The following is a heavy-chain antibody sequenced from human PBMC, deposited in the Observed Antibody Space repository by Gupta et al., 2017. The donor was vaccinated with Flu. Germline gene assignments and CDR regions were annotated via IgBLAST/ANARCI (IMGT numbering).Heavy chain of an antibody. J-gene: IGHJ4*02. CDR3: ARGRCSSTNCYLGVDY. D-gene: IGHD2-2*01. V-gene: IGHV1-46*01. Sequence: PGLGLEWMGIINPYNAFTTYAQKFQGRVTMTRDRSTSTVYMELGSLRSEDTAIYYCARGRCSSTNCYLGVDYWGQGTLVTVSS. CDR2: INPYNAFT.